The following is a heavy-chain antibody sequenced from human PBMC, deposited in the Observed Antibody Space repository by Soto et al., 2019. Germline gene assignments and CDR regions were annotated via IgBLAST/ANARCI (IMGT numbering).Heavy chain of an antibody. Sequence: GGSLRLSCEASGFKFGDYAMHWVRQAPGKGLEWVSGVSWNSEIVGYADSVKGRFTISRDNAKNSLYLEMNSLRTEDTALYYCAKDRGPCSGNKCSSLYYYYGMDVWGQGTTVTVYS. J-gene: IGHJ6*02. D-gene: IGHD2-15*01. CDR2: VSWNSEIV. V-gene: IGHV3-9*01. CDR1: GFKFGDYA. CDR3: AKDRGPCSGNKCSSLYYYYGMDV.